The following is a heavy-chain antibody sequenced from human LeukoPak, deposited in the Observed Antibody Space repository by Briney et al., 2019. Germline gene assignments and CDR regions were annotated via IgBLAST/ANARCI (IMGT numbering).Heavy chain of an antibody. Sequence: PGGSLRLSCAASGFTFSSYAMHWVRQAPGKGLEWVAVISYDGSNKYYADSVKGRFTISRDNSKNTLYLLMNSLRAEDTAVYYCAREGYSSGHFDYWGQGTLVTVSS. J-gene: IGHJ4*02. CDR2: ISYDGSNK. V-gene: IGHV3-30-3*01. CDR1: GFTFSSYA. D-gene: IGHD6-19*01. CDR3: AREGYSSGHFDY.